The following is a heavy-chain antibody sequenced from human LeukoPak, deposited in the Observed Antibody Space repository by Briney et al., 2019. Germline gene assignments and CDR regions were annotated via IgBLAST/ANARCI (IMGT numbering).Heavy chain of an antibody. CDR2: INSDGSYK. J-gene: IGHJ4*02. CDR3: VRDYYDSSGYPYYFDH. CDR1: GFTFSNYW. D-gene: IGHD3-22*01. Sequence: GGSLRLSCAASGFTFSNYWMHWVWQAPGKGLVWVSRINSDGSYKSYADSAKGRFSISRDNAKNTLYLQMNSLRAEDTAVYYCVRDYYDSSGYPYYFDHWGQGTLVTVSS. V-gene: IGHV3-74*01.